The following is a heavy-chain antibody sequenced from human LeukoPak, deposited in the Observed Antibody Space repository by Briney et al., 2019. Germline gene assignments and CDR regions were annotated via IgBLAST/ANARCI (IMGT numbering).Heavy chain of an antibody. D-gene: IGHD2-15*01. J-gene: IGHJ4*02. CDR3: ARVRKVHRICDY. CDR2: IYTSGST. CDR1: GGSISSYY. V-gene: IGHV4-4*07. Sequence: SETLSLTCTVSGGSISSYYWSWVRQPAGKGLEWIGRIYTSGSTNYNPSLKSRVTMSVDTSKNQFSLKLSSVTAADTAVYYCARVRKVHRICDYWGQGTLVTVSS.